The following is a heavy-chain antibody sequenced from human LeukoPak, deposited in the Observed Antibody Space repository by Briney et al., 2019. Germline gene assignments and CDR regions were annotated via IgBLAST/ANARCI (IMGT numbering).Heavy chain of an antibody. Sequence: ASVKVSCKASGYTFTSYYIHWVRQAPGQGPEWMGVINPTVSTTSYAQKFQGRVTMTRDTSTSTVYMELSSLRSEDTAVYYCARDVGTLRDYYFYGMGVWGQGTTVTVS. J-gene: IGHJ6*02. CDR3: ARDVGTLRDYYFYGMGV. CDR1: GYTFTSYY. CDR2: INPTVSTT. D-gene: IGHD7-27*01. V-gene: IGHV1-46*01.